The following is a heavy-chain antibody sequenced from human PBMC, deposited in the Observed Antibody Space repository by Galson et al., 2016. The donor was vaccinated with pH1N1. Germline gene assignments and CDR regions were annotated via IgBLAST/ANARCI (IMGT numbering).Heavy chain of an antibody. J-gene: IGHJ5*02. CDR3: ARDPSVSYCGGDCSPS. CDR1: GFTFSDYY. V-gene: IGHV3-11*05. Sequence: SLRLSCAVSGFTFSDYYMNWVRQAPGKGLEWVSYITSSGSYADYADSVKGRFIISRDNAKNSLFLQMNSLRAEDTAAYYCARDPSVSYCGGDCSPSWGQGTLVTVSS. D-gene: IGHD2-21*02. CDR2: ITSSGSYA.